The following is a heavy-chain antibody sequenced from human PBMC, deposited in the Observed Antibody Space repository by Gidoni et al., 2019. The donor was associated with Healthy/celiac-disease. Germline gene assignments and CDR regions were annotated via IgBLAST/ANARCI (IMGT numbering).Heavy chain of an antibody. Sequence: QLQLQESGPGLVKPSETLSLTCTVSGGSISSSSYYWGWIRQPPGKGLEWIGSIYYSGSTYYNPSLKSRVTISVDTSKNQFSLKLSSVTAADTAVYYCARLAADPDAFDIWGQGTMVTVSS. D-gene: IGHD6-13*01. J-gene: IGHJ3*02. V-gene: IGHV4-39*01. CDR1: GGSISSSSYY. CDR3: ARLAADPDAFDI. CDR2: IYYSGST.